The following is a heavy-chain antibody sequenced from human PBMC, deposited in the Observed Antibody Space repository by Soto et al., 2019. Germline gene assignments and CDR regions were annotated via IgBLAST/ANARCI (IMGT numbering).Heavy chain of an antibody. CDR3: ARSLYYYGSGSYYKKATNWFDP. V-gene: IGHV4-31*03. J-gene: IGHJ5*02. CDR2: IYYSGST. D-gene: IGHD3-10*01. CDR1: GGSISSGGYY. Sequence: QVQLQESGPGLVKPSQTLSLTCTVSGGSISSGGYYWSWIRQHPGKGLEWIGYIYYSGSTYYNPSLKSRVTISVDTSKNQFSLKLSSVTAADTAVYYCARSLYYYGSGSYYKKATNWFDPWGQGTLVTVSS.